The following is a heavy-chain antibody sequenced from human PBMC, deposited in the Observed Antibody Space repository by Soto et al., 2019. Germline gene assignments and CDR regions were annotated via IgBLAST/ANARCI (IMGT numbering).Heavy chain of an antibody. D-gene: IGHD6-6*01. CDR1: GGTFSSYA. Sequence: SSVKVSCKASGGTFSSYAISWVRQAPGQGLEWMGGIIPIFGTANYAQKFQGRVTITADESTSTAYMELSSLRSEDTAVYYCARGWGKRRKLGEVYYYYGMDVWGQGIKVTVSS. J-gene: IGHJ6*02. CDR2: IIPIFGTA. CDR3: ARGWGKRRKLGEVYYYYGMDV. V-gene: IGHV1-69*13.